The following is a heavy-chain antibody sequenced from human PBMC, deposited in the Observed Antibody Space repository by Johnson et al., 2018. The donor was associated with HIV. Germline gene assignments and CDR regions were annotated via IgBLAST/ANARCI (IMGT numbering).Heavy chain of an antibody. D-gene: IGHD1-1*01. V-gene: IGHV3-53*01. CDR3: ARREGTTGTFSAFDI. J-gene: IGHJ3*02. CDR1: GFTVSSNY. CDR2: IYSGGST. Sequence: VQLVESGGGLIQPGGSLRLSCAASGFTVSSNYMSWVRQAPGKGLEWVSVIYSGGSTYYAYSVKGRFTISRDNAKNSLYLQMNSLRAEDTALYYCARREGTTGTFSAFDIWGQGTKVTVSS.